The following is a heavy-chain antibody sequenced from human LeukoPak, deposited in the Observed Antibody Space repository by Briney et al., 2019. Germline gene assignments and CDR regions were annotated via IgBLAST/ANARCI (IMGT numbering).Heavy chain of an antibody. CDR3: AREGIAVAGNWFDP. J-gene: IGHJ5*02. V-gene: IGHV3-48*03. CDR2: ISSSGSTI. Sequence: GGSLRLSCAASGFTFSSYEMNWVRQAPGKGLEWVSYISSSGSTIYYADSVKGRFTIPRDNAKNSLYLQMNSLRVEDTAVYYCAREGIAVAGNWFDPWGQGTLVTVSS. D-gene: IGHD6-19*01. CDR1: GFTFSSYE.